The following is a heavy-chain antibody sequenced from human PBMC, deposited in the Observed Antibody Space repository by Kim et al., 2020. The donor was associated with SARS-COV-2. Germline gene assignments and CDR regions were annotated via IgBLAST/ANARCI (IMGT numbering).Heavy chain of an antibody. D-gene: IGHD6-25*01. CDR1: GFTFDDYT. V-gene: IGHV3-43*01. Sequence: GGSLRLSCAASGFTFDDYTMHWVRQAPGKGLEWVSLISWDGCGTYYADSVKGRFTISRDNSKNSLYLQMNSLRTEDTALYYCAKDIRIAAGYFDYWGQGTLVTVSS. CDR3: AKDIRIAAGYFDY. J-gene: IGHJ4*02. CDR2: ISWDGCGT.